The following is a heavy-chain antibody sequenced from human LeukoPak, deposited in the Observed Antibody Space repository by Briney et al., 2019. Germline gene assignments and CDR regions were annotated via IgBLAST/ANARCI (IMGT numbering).Heavy chain of an antibody. Sequence: ETLSLTCTVSGGSISSYYWSWIRQPPGKGLEWIGYIYYSGSTNYNPSLKSRVTISVDTSKNQFSLKLSSVTAADTAVYYCARDRRYYYDSSGYSIFDYWGQGTLVTVSS. J-gene: IGHJ4*02. CDR3: ARDRRYYYDSSGYSIFDY. CDR2: IYYSGST. V-gene: IGHV4-59*12. D-gene: IGHD3-22*01. CDR1: GGSISSYY.